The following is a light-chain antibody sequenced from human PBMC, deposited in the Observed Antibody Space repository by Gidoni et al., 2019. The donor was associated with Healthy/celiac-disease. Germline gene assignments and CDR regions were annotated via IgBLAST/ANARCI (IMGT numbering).Light chain of an antibody. V-gene: IGKV1-5*03. J-gene: IGKJ1*01. CDR1: QSISVW. Sequence: DIQMTQSPSTLSASVGDRVTITCRASQSISVWLAWYQQKPGKAPKLLIYTASSLESGVPSRFSGRGSGTEFTLTISSLQPDDFATYYCQQYNSYTWTFGQGTKVELK. CDR2: TAS. CDR3: QQYNSYTWT.